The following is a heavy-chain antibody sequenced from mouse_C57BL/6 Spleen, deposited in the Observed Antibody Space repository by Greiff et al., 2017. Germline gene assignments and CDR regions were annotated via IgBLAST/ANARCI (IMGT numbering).Heavy chain of an antibody. V-gene: IGHV1-18*01. CDR1: GYTFTDYN. Sequence: VQLQQSGPELVKPGASVKIPCKASGYTFTDYNMDWVKQSHGKSLEWIGDINPNNGGTIYNQKFKGKATLTVDKSSSTAYMELRSLTSEDTVVYYCARSVYDGYYERYYFDYGGQGTTHTVSS. D-gene: IGHD2-3*01. J-gene: IGHJ2*01. CDR2: INPNNGGT. CDR3: ARSVYDGYYERYYFDY.